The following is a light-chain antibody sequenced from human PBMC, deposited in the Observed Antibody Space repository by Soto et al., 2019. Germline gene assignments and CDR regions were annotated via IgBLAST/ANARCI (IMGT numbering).Light chain of an antibody. CDR1: QGIRND. CDR3: LQDYNYPRT. V-gene: IGKV1-6*01. J-gene: IGKJ1*01. CDR2: AAS. Sequence: MAHSXFSISASIREXXXXXXXASQGIRNDLAWYQQKXGKAPKLLIYAASXLQSGVPARFSGSGSGTDFTLNISSLQPEDFATYYCLQDYNYPRTFGQGTKVDIK.